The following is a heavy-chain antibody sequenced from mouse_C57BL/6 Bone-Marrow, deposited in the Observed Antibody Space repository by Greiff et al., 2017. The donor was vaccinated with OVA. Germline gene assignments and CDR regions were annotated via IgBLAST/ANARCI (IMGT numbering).Heavy chain of an antibody. D-gene: IGHD1-1*01. CDR3: ARSRYYGSSYVTY. CDR2: INPYNGGT. V-gene: IGHV1-19*01. CDR1: GYTFTDYY. Sequence: VQLKESGPVLVKPGASVKMSCKASGYTFTDYYMNWVKQSHGKSLEWIGVINPYNGGTSYNQKFKGKATLTVDKSSSTAYMELNSLTSEDSAVYYCARSRYYGSSYVTYWGQGTLVTVSA. J-gene: IGHJ3*01.